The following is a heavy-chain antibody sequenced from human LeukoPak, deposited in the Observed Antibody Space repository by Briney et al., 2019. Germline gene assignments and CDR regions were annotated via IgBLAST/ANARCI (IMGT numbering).Heavy chain of an antibody. V-gene: IGHV4-38-2*02. Sequence: PSETLSLTCTVSGYSISSGYYWGWIRQPPGKGLEWIGEINHSGSTNYNPSLKTRVTISVDTSKNQFSLKLSSVTAADTAVYYCARRLLGYCSGGSCYSGYFQHWGQGTLVTVSS. CDR3: ARRLLGYCSGGSCYSGYFQH. D-gene: IGHD2-15*01. CDR2: INHSGST. CDR1: GYSISSGYY. J-gene: IGHJ1*01.